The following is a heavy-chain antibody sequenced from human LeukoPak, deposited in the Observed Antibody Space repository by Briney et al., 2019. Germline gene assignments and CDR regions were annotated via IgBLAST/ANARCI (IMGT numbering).Heavy chain of an antibody. CDR2: INPNSGVT. CDR1: GHTFTANW. J-gene: IGHJ6*02. Sequence: ASVKVSCKPSGHTFTANWIHWVRLAPGQGLEWLGWINPNSGVTNYVQKFQARVTMTRDTSISTAYLELSRLRSDDTAVYYCDLTLTYSYGMDVWGQGTTVTVSS. D-gene: IGHD2-21*02. CDR3: DLTLTYSYGMDV. V-gene: IGHV1-2*02.